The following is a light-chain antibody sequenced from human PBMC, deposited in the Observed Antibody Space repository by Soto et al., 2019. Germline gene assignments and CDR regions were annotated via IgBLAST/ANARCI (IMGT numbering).Light chain of an antibody. J-gene: IGKJ4*01. CDR3: QQSFTTPLT. Sequence: DIQMTQSPSSLSASVGDRVTITCPASQTIGRFLNWHQQKPGKAPNVLINVASTLRSGVPSRFSGSGSGTDFNLTINSLQPEDFATYFCQQSFTTPLTFGGGTKVEIK. CDR2: VAS. V-gene: IGKV1-39*01. CDR1: QTIGRF.